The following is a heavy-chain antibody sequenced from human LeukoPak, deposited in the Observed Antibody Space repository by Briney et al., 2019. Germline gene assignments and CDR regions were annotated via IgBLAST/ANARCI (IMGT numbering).Heavy chain of an antibody. CDR3: ATAYKDIVVVPAAIVDAFDI. D-gene: IGHD2-2*02. V-gene: IGHV1-8*01. CDR1: GYTFTSYD. J-gene: IGHJ3*02. Sequence: ASVKVSCKASGYTFTSYDINWVRQATGQGLEWMGWMNPNSGNTGYAQKFQGRVTMTRNTSISTAYMELSSLRSEDTAVYYCATAYKDIVVVPAAIVDAFDIWGQGTMVTVSS. CDR2: MNPNSGNT.